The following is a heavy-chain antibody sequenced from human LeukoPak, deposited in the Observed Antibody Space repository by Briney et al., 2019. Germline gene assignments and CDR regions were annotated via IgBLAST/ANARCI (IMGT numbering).Heavy chain of an antibody. D-gene: IGHD2-15*01. V-gene: IGHV3-66*01. J-gene: IGHJ4*02. CDR1: GFTVTTNY. CDR3: ARDGEHVLAHDY. Sequence: GGSLRLSCAVSGFTVTTNYMSWVRQAPGKGLEWVSIIHRDGSTYYADSVKGRFTTSRDNSKNTLYIQMNSLRAEDTGVYYCARDGEHVLAHDYWGQGTLVTVSS. CDR2: IHRDGST.